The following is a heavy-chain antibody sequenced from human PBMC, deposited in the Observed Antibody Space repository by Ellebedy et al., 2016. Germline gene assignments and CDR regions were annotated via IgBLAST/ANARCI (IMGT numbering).Heavy chain of an antibody. CDR3: AKEHYYDSSGYFEYYYYGMDV. J-gene: IGHJ6*02. D-gene: IGHD3-22*01. V-gene: IGHV3-9*01. CDR1: GFTFDDYA. Sequence: GGSLRLSXAASGFTFDDYAMHWVRQAPGKGLEWVSGISWNSGSIGYADSVKGRFTISRDNAKNSLYLQMNSLRAEDTALYYCAKEHYYDSSGYFEYYYYGMDVWGQGTTVTVSS. CDR2: ISWNSGSI.